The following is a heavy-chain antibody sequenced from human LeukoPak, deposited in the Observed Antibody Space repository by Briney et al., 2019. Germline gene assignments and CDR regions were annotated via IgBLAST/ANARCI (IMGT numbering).Heavy chain of an antibody. CDR2: INPNSGGT. CDR1: GYTFTGRY. V-gene: IGHV1-2*02. Sequence: GASVKVSCKPSGYTFTGRYIHWVRQAPGQGLEWMGWINPNSGGTNYAQKFQGRVTMTRDTSVSTAYMELSSLRSDDTAVYYCAVWKGYHDFWSGPFDYWGQGTRVSVSS. CDR3: AVWKGYHDFWSGPFDY. J-gene: IGHJ4*02. D-gene: IGHD3-3*01.